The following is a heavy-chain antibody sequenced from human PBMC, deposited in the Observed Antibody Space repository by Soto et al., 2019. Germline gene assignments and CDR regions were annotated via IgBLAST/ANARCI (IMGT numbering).Heavy chain of an antibody. D-gene: IGHD3-10*01. J-gene: IGHJ4*02. CDR1: GGSISRTTW. CDR3: ASKWLGEPYKFYY. V-gene: IGHV4-4*02. Sequence: PSETLSLTCSVSGGSISRTTWWSWVRQPQGKGLEWIGEIHHDGSTNYNPSLKSRVIISVDKSKNQFSLKVNSVTAADTAVFYGASKWLGEPYKFYYWGQGAPVTVSS. CDR2: IHHDGST.